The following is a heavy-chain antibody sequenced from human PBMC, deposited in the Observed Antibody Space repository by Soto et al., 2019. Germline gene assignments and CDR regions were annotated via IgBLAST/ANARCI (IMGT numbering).Heavy chain of an antibody. CDR1: GYTFTSYG. J-gene: IGHJ4*02. V-gene: IGHV1-18*04. CDR3: ERDGARGYSYSDRWFHFDD. CDR2: ISAYNGNT. D-gene: IGHD5-18*01. Sequence: ASVKVSCKASGYTFTSYGISWVRQAPGQGLEWMGWISAYNGNTNYAQKLQGKVTMTTDTSTSTADMELKSLRSDDTAVYYCERDGARGYSYSDRWFHFDDGGQGTRV.